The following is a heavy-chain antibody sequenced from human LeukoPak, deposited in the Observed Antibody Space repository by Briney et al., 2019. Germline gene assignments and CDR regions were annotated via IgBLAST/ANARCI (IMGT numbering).Heavy chain of an antibody. J-gene: IGHJ4*02. V-gene: IGHV4-59*01. Sequence: SETLSLTCTVSGGSISSYYWSWIRHPPGKGLEWIGYIYYSGSTNYNPSLKSRVTISVDTSKNQFSLKLSSVTAADTAVYYCARAGSSGYLLDYWGQGTLVTVSS. CDR3: ARAGSSGYLLDY. CDR2: IYYSGST. D-gene: IGHD3-22*01. CDR1: GGSISSYY.